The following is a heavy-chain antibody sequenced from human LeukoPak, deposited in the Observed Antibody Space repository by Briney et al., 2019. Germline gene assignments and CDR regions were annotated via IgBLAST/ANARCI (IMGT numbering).Heavy chain of an antibody. CDR1: GFTFSDYW. D-gene: IGHD1-26*01. CDR3: AKYHRSYSATPNQAPIDY. Sequence: GGSLRLSCAASGFTFSDYWIHWVRQAPGKGLVWVSRINTDGSITNYADSVKGRFSISRDNAKNTLYLQMNSLRAEDTAVYYCAKYHRSYSATPNQAPIDYWGQGTLVTVSS. CDR2: INTDGSIT. J-gene: IGHJ4*02. V-gene: IGHV3-74*01.